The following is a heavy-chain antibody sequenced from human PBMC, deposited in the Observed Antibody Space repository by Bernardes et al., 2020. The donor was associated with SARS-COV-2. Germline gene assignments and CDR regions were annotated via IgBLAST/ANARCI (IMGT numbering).Heavy chain of an antibody. D-gene: IGHD1-26*01. CDR1: GYSFPNYW. J-gene: IGHJ5*01. CDR3: ARGAIVGAANWFDS. Sequence: GESLKISCKASGYSFPNYWIAWVRQMPGKGLEWVGIIYPRDSNIRFSLAFQGQVTMSADKASTTAFLQWSRLRSSDTAMYYCARGAIVGAANWFDSWGQGTLVTVSS. CDR2: IYPRDSNI. V-gene: IGHV5-51*01.